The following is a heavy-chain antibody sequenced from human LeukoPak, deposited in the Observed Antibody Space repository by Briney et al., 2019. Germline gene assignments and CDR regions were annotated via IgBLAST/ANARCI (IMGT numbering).Heavy chain of an antibody. D-gene: IGHD2-15*01. CDR1: GDSISSSSYY. J-gene: IGHJ3*02. CDR2: IYYSGST. V-gene: IGHV4-39*01. CDR3: ARSRKYCSGGTCYPQGFDI. Sequence: SETLSLTCTVSGDSISSSSYYWGWVRQPPGKGLEWIGTIYYSGSTYYNPSLKSRVTISVDTSKNHFSLKLNSVTAADTAVYYCARSRKYCSGGTCYPQGFDIWGQGTMVIVSS.